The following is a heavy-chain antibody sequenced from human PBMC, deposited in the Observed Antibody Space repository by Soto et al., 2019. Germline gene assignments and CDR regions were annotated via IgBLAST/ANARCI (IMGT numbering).Heavy chain of an antibody. J-gene: IGHJ3*01. Sequence: GGSLRLSCAASGFTFTNYWMSWVRQAPGKGLEWVANIKPDGSEKWCVYSVKGRFTISRDNAKNSLYLQMIRLRAEDTAMYYCARGDYHDTSGPFWDAFDVWGQGTMVTVSS. CDR1: GFTFTNYW. CDR2: IKPDGSEK. V-gene: IGHV3-7*04. D-gene: IGHD3-22*01. CDR3: ARGDYHDTSGPFWDAFDV.